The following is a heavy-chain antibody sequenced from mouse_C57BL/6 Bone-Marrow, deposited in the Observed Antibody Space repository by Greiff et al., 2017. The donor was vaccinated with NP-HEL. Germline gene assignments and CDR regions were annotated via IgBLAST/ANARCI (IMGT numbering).Heavy chain of an antibody. J-gene: IGHJ2*01. CDR1: GYTFTSYW. CDR3: GIGRLTVGGYFDY. Sequence: VQLQQPGAELVKPGASVKVSCKASGYTFTSYWMHWVKQRPGQGLEWIGRIHPSDSDTNYNQKFKGKATLTVDKSSSTAYMQLSSLTSEDSAVYYWGIGRLTVGGYFDYWRQGTTLTVSS. V-gene: IGHV1-74*01. D-gene: IGHD1-1*01. CDR2: IHPSDSDT.